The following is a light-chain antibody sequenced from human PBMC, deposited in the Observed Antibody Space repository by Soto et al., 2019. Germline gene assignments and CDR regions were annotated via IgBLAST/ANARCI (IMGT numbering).Light chain of an antibody. CDR2: EVT. CDR3: SSYAGFNMGV. J-gene: IGLJ1*01. Sequence: QSALTQPPSASGSPGQSVTISCTGTSSDVGYYNFVSWYQQHPGKAPKLIIYEVTNRPSGVPDRFSGSKSGNTASLTVSGLQAEDESDYYCSSYAGFNMGVFGTGTKVTVL. V-gene: IGLV2-8*01. CDR1: SSDVGYYNF.